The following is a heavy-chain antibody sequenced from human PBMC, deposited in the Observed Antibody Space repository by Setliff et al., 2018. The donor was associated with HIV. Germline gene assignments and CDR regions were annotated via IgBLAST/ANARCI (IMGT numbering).Heavy chain of an antibody. J-gene: IGHJ4*02. CDR2: IIPSGGST. CDR1: GYTFTKSI. CDR3: ATARSKVRLGELSLFDY. V-gene: IGHV1-46*01. Sequence: ASVKVSCKASGYTFTKSIIHWVRQAPGQGLEWMGAIIPSGGSTGYAEKFQARVTLTRDTSTSTVYMELSSLRSEDTAVYYCATARSKVRLGELSLFDYWGQGTLVTVSS. D-gene: IGHD3-16*02.